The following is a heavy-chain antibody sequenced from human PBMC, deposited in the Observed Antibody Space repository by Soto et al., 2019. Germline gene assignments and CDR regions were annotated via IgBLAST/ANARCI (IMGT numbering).Heavy chain of an antibody. CDR2: TYYRSKWYN. CDR3: ARGKNSAFDY. CDR1: GDSVSTNSVA. J-gene: IGHJ4*02. Sequence: QVHLQQSGPGLVKPSQTLSLTCAISGDSVSTNSVAWNWIRQSPSRGLEWLGRTYYRSKWYNHYAVSVKSLIAGTPDTSTTQFSLQLNSVTPEDTAVYYCARGKNSAFDYWAQGALVTVSS. V-gene: IGHV6-1*01. D-gene: IGHD5-18*01.